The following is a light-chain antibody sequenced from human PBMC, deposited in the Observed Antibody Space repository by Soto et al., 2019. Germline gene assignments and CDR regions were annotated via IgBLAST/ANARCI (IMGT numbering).Light chain of an antibody. V-gene: IGKV1-39*01. CDR1: QSISSY. Sequence: DIQMTQSPSSLSASVGDRVNITCRASQSISSYLNWYQQKPGKAPKLLIYAASSLQSGVPSRFSGSGSGTDFTLTISSLQPEDFATYYCQQSYSNPPTYTFGQGTKLEIK. J-gene: IGKJ2*01. CDR2: AAS. CDR3: QQSYSNPPTYT.